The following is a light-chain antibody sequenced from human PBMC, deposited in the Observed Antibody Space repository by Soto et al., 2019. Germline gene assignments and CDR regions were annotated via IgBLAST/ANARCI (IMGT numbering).Light chain of an antibody. CDR3: QQYSNCPRT. Sequence: EIVMTQSPATLSVSPGERATLSCRASQSVSSNLAWYQQKPGQAPRLLIYGASTRATGIPARFSGSGSGTEFTLTSSSLQSEDFALYYWQQYSNCPRTFGQGTKVEIK. V-gene: IGKV3-15*01. CDR1: QSVSSN. CDR2: GAS. J-gene: IGKJ1*01.